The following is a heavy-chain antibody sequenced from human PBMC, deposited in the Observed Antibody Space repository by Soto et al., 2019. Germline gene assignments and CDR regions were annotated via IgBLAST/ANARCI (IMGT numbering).Heavy chain of an antibody. Sequence: QVHLVQSGAEVKKPGASVKVSCTASGYTFTTYYIHWVRQAPGQGLEWLGIIRPSGGRTEYAQRFQGRVTMTRDKATSTVYMELTSLTSEDTAVYYCAREPNESYYFDYWGQGTLVTVSS. CDR3: AREPNESYYFDY. CDR2: IRPSGGRT. J-gene: IGHJ4*02. D-gene: IGHD5-18*01. CDR1: GYTFTTYY. V-gene: IGHV1-46*01.